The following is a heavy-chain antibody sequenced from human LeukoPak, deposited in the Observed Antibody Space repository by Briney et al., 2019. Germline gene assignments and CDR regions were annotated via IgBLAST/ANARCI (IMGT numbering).Heavy chain of an antibody. D-gene: IGHD3-3*01. Sequence: SETLSLTCTVSGDSISNYNHHWGWIRQPPGKGLEWIGTIYYSGNTYYNPSLKSRVTMSVDTSKNQCSLRLSSVTATDTAVYYCARHPSGYVDYWGQGTLVTVSS. CDR1: GDSISNYNHH. CDR3: ARHPSGYVDY. V-gene: IGHV4-39*01. J-gene: IGHJ4*02. CDR2: IYYSGNT.